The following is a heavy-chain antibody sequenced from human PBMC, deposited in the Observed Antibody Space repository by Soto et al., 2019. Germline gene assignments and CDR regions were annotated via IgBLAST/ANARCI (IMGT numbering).Heavy chain of an antibody. J-gene: IGHJ6*02. CDR1: GDSIRSSSY. D-gene: IGHD3-10*01. V-gene: IGHV4-38-2*02. CDR2: IYSTGNT. CDR3: ARDLGYYGSGSYSPRDYYYYGMDV. Sequence: PSETLSLTCTVSGDSIRSSSYWGWIRQPPGKGLEWIGSIYSTGNTYYNPSLNSQVTISVDTSKNQFSLKLTSVTAADTAVYYCARDLGYYGSGSYSPRDYYYYGMDVWGQGTTVTVS.